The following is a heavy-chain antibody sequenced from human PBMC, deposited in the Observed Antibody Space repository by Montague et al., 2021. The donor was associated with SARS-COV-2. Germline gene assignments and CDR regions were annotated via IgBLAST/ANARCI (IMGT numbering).Heavy chain of an antibody. V-gene: IGHV4-4*02. D-gene: IGHD1-26*01. CDR2: IYHDGST. CDR3: ARFTSTGSGSYYIFDY. Sequence: SETLSITCTVSGGGSISSSHWWSWVRQPPGKGLEWIGEIYHDGSTNYNPSLKSRLTISVDKSKNQFSLKLSSVTAADTAVYYCARFTSTGSGSYYIFDYWGQGTLVTVSS. CDR1: GGGSISSSHW. J-gene: IGHJ4*02.